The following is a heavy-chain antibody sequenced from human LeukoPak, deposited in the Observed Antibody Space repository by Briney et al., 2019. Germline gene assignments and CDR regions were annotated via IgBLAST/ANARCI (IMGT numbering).Heavy chain of an antibody. CDR1: GFTFSDYA. Sequence: PGGSLRLSCAASGFTFSDYAMPWVRQVPGKGLEWVGGSSWNSGTIAYGESVKGRATISRDNARNSLYLEVNSLRVEDTALYYCAKDLAVGTSPRVYAFDVWGQGSLVTVSS. CDR3: AKDLAVGTSPRVYAFDV. CDR2: SSWNSGTI. V-gene: IGHV3-9*01. J-gene: IGHJ3*01. D-gene: IGHD1/OR15-1a*01.